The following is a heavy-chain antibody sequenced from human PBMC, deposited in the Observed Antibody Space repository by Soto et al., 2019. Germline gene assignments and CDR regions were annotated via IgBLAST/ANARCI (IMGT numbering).Heavy chain of an antibody. Sequence: GASVKVSCKASGYTFTSYGISWVRQAPGQGLEWMGWISAYNGNTNYAQKLQGRVTMTTGTSTSTAYMELRSLRSDDTAVYYCARVLGSSGYRKKDAFDIWGQGTMVTVSS. J-gene: IGHJ3*02. V-gene: IGHV1-18*04. CDR3: ARVLGSSGYRKKDAFDI. CDR1: GYTFTSYG. CDR2: ISAYNGNT. D-gene: IGHD3-22*01.